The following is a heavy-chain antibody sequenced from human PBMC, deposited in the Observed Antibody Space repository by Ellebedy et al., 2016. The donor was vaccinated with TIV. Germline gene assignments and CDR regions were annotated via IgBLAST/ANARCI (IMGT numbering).Heavy chain of an antibody. CDR1: GGSISSYY. CDR3: ARALGSSWSVFDH. D-gene: IGHD6-19*01. Sequence: MPSETLSLTCSVSGGSISSYYWTWIRQPPGKGLEWISYFYPSGNTNYSPSLKSRVTISVDTSKNQFSLKMTSVSAADTALYFCARALGSSWSVFDHWGQGTLVTVSS. J-gene: IGHJ4*02. CDR2: FYPSGNT. V-gene: IGHV4-59*01.